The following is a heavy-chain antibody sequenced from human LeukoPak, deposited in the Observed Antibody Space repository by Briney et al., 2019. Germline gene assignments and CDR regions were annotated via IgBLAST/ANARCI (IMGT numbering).Heavy chain of an antibody. CDR1: GGSFSDYY. CDR3: ARGIKPGF. CDR2: INHSENT. D-gene: IGHD1-14*01. Sequence: SETLSLTCAVYGGSFSDYYWSWIRQPPGKGLEWIGEINHSENTNHNPSLKSRVTISVDTSKNQFSLKLTSVTAADTAVYYCARGIKPGFWGQGTLVTVSS. J-gene: IGHJ4*02. V-gene: IGHV4-34*01.